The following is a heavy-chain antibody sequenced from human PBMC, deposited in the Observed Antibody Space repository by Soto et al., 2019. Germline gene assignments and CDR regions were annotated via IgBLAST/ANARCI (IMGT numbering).Heavy chain of an antibody. Sequence: QVQLVQSGAEVKKPGASVKVSCKASGYIFIHYYIHWVRQAPGQGLEWMAIINPNGGSTNYAQKFQGSVTVTSDTSTSTFSLELNSLGSDDTAVYFFARSLLQGDFWGQGTLVTVSS. CDR2: INPNGGST. CDR3: ARSLLQGDF. V-gene: IGHV1-46*03. D-gene: IGHD2-21*01. J-gene: IGHJ4*02. CDR1: GYIFIHYY.